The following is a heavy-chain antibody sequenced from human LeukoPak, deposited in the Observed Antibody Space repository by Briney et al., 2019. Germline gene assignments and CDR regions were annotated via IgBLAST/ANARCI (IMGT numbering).Heavy chain of an antibody. D-gene: IGHD6-13*01. CDR1: GFTFSRYW. Sequence: PGGSLRLSCAASGFTFSRYWMTWVRHAPGKGLEWVANVDEDGSERFYVDSVKGRFTISRDNAKNSLYLQMNSLRVEDTALYYCVRDQGAAGDYWGQGTLVTVSS. CDR2: VDEDGSER. V-gene: IGHV3-7*01. J-gene: IGHJ4*02. CDR3: VRDQGAAGDY.